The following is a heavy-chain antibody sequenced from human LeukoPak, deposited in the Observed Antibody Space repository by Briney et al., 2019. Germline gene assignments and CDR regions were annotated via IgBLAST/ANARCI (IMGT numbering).Heavy chain of an antibody. D-gene: IGHD6-19*01. CDR3: ARDREWLTEWSPVELDY. CDR2: INSDGSST. J-gene: IGHJ4*02. V-gene: IGHV3-74*01. Sequence: GGSLRLSCAASGFTFSSYWMHWVRQAPGKRLVWVSRINSDGSSTSYADSVKGRFTISRDNAKNTLYLQMNSLRAEDTAVYYCARDREWLTEWSPVELDYWGQGTLVTVSS. CDR1: GFTFSSYW.